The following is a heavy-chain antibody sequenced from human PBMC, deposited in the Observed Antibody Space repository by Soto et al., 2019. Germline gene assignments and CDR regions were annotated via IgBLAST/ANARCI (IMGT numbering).Heavy chain of an antibody. J-gene: IGHJ6*02. Sequence: ETLSLTSAGYGGSFSGYYWSWIRQPPGKGLEWIGEINHSGSTNYNPSLKSRVTISVDTSKNQFSLKLSSVSAADTAVYYCATGRGVSGVIITTYSYYCLDVWGQGTTFTVSS. CDR2: INHSGST. D-gene: IGHD3-10*01. V-gene: IGHV4-34*01. CDR3: ATGRGVSGVIITTYSYYCLDV. CDR1: GGSFSGYY.